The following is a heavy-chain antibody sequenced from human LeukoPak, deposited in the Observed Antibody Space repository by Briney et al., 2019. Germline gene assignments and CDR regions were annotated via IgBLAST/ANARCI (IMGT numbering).Heavy chain of an antibody. D-gene: IGHD3-3*01. CDR1: GGSISSYY. CDR2: IYTSGST. V-gene: IGHV4-4*09. J-gene: IGHJ5*02. Sequence: SETLSLTCTVSGGSISSYYWSWIRQPPGRGLEWIGYIYTSGSTNYNPSLKSRVTISVDTSKNQFSLKLSSVTAADTAVYYCARQVTQYDDFWSGYTPFGGGPNWFDPWGQGTLVTVSS. CDR3: ARQVTQYDDFWSGYTPFGGGPNWFDP.